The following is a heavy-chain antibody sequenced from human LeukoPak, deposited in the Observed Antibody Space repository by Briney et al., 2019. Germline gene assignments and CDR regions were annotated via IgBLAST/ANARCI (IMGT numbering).Heavy chain of an antibody. Sequence: ASVKVSCKASGYTFTGYYMHWVRQAPGQGLEWMGWTSAYNGDTNYTQKFHGRVTLTTDISTNTAYLELRSLRSDDTATYYCTRGRADVWGQGTTVTVS. CDR1: GYTFTGYY. J-gene: IGHJ6*02. CDR3: TRGRADV. V-gene: IGHV1-18*04. CDR2: TSAYNGDT.